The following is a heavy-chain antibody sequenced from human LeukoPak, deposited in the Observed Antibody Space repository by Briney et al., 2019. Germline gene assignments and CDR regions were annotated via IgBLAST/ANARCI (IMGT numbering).Heavy chain of an antibody. CDR1: GFTFSSYW. CDR2: INQDGSVK. Sequence: GGSLRLSCSASGFTFSSYWMSWVRQAPGKGLEWVANINQDGSVKYHVDSVKGRFTISRDNSKNTLYLQMNSLRAEDTAVYYCAREWEFDYWGQGTLVTVSS. V-gene: IGHV3-7*01. D-gene: IGHD1-26*01. J-gene: IGHJ4*02. CDR3: AREWEFDY.